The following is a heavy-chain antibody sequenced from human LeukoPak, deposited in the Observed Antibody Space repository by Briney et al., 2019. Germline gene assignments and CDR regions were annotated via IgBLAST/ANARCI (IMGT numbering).Heavy chain of an antibody. J-gene: IGHJ4*02. CDR1: GFTFSSYG. Sequence: GGSLRLSYAASGFTFSSYGMHWVRQAPGKGLDWVAFIHHDGSNKYYADSVRGRFTISRDNSKNTLYLQMNSLRVEDTAVYYCARRWSFDHWGQGTLVTVSS. CDR2: IHHDGSNK. D-gene: IGHD6-13*01. CDR3: ARRWSFDH. V-gene: IGHV3-30*02.